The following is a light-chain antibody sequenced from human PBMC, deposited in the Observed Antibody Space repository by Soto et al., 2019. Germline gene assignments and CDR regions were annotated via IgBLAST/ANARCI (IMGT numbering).Light chain of an antibody. CDR3: HKYNSAPLT. V-gene: IGKV1-27*01. CDR1: QTIANY. Sequence: DIQMAQSPSSLPASVGDRVTITCRAAQTIANYLAWYQQKPGKAPKLLVYAASTLQSGVPSRFSGDRSGTDFTLTISSLQPEDVATYYCHKYNSAPLTFGPGATVHIK. J-gene: IGKJ3*01. CDR2: AAS.